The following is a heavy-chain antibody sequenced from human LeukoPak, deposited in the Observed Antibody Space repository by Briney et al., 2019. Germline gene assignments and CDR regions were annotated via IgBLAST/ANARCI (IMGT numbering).Heavy chain of an antibody. V-gene: IGHV4-59*01. CDR2: IYYSGST. D-gene: IGHD3-22*01. CDR3: ARGSYDSSGYYYGLYYYYYMDV. CDR1: GGSISSYY. J-gene: IGHJ6*03. Sequence: PSETLSLTCTVSGGSISSYYWSWIRQPPGKGLEWIGYIYYSGSTNYNPSLKSRVTISVDTSKNQFSLKLSSVTAADTAVYHCARGSYDSSGYYYGLYYYYYMDVWGKGTTVTVSS.